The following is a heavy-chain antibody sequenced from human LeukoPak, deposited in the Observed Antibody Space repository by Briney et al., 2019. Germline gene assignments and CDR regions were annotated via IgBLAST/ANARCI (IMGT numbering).Heavy chain of an antibody. CDR3: AKVKGSSGWFSFRDYDY. J-gene: IGHJ4*02. Sequence: PGRSLRLSCAASGFTFSSYGMHWVRQAPGKGLEWVSAISGSGGSTYYADSVKGRFTISRDSSKNTLYLQMNSLRAEDTAVYYCAKVKGSSGWFSFRDYDYWGQGTLVTVSS. CDR2: ISGSGGST. V-gene: IGHV3-23*01. CDR1: GFTFSSYG. D-gene: IGHD6-19*01.